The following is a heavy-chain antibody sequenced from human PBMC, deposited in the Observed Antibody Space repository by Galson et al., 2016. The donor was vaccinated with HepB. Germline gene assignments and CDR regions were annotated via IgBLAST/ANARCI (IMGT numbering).Heavy chain of an antibody. V-gene: IGHV2-5*02. Sequence: PALVKPTQTLTLTCTFSGLSLQDNGVGVGWIRQPPGKALEWLGLIHWDDDKRYTPSLFPRLTITKGSSKNQVVLTLTNVAPVDSATYYCPDRLVPGYDAFDVWGPGTLVTVSS. CDR1: GLSLQDNGVG. CDR3: PDRLVPGYDAFDV. J-gene: IGHJ3*01. D-gene: IGHD3-9*01. CDR2: IHWDDDK.